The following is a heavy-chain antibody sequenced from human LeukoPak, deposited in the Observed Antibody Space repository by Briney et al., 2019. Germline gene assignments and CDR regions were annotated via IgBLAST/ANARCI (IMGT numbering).Heavy chain of an antibody. D-gene: IGHD3-22*01. J-gene: IGHJ3*01. Sequence: GESLKISCKVSGYSFTSYWIAWVRQMPGKGLEWMGIIYLGDSDTRYSPSFQGQVTISADKSITTAYLQWSSLKASDTAMYYCARPNITSYYDSRGYDAFDVWGQGTMVIVSS. CDR3: ARPNITSYYDSRGYDAFDV. CDR1: GYSFTSYW. CDR2: IYLGDSDT. V-gene: IGHV5-51*01.